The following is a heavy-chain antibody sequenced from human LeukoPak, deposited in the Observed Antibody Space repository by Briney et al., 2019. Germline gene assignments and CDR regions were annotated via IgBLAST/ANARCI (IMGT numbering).Heavy chain of an antibody. V-gene: IGHV3-23*01. Sequence: GGTLRLSCAASGFTFSSYGMSWVRQAPGKGLEWVSAISGSGGSTYYADSVKGRFTISRDNSKNTLYLQMNSLRAEDTAVYYCAKGSYYDILTGQNRGPFDYWGQGTLVTVSS. CDR1: GFTFSSYG. CDR2: ISGSGGST. J-gene: IGHJ4*02. D-gene: IGHD3-9*01. CDR3: AKGSYYDILTGQNRGPFDY.